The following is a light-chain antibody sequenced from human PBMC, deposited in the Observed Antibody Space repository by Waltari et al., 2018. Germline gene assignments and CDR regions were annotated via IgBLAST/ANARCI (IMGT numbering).Light chain of an antibody. Sequence: DIQMTQSPSTLSASVGDRVTITCRASQSVSNFLAWYQQKPGKAPKLLISKVSNLESGVPLRFSGSGSRTEFTLTISSLQPDDVATYYCQQFRHYKTFGQGTKVDIK. CDR1: QSVSNF. J-gene: IGKJ1*01. V-gene: IGKV1-5*03. CDR2: KVS. CDR3: QQFRHYKT.